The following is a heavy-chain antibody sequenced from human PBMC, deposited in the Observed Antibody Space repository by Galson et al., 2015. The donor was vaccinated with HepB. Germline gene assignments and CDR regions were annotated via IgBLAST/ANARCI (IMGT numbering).Heavy chain of an antibody. Sequence: QSGAEVKKPGESLKISCQGSGYSFATYWIGWMRQVPGKGLEWMGIIYPGDSDTRYSPSFQGQVTISVDKSISTAYLQWSSLKASDTAMYYCARQSYLGYCSSTSCKGAFDIWGQGTMVTVSS. CDR1: GYSFATYW. J-gene: IGHJ3*02. D-gene: IGHD2-2*01. V-gene: IGHV5-51*01. CDR3: ARQSYLGYCSSTSCKGAFDI. CDR2: IYPGDSDT.